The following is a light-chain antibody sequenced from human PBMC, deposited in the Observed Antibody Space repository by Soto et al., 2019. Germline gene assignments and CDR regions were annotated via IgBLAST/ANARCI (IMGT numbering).Light chain of an antibody. CDR3: QQHGSSPWT. CDR1: QTISNNF. CDR2: GAS. V-gene: IGKV3-20*01. Sequence: EIVLTQSPGTLSLSPGERATLSCRASQTISNNFLAWYQQKPGQAPRLLIYGASSRASGIPDRFSGSGSGTEFTLTISGLEPEDFAVYHCQQHGSSPWTFGQGTKVEMK. J-gene: IGKJ1*01.